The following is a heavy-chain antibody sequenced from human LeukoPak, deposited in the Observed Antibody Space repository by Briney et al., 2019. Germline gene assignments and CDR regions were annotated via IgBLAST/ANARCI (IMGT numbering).Heavy chain of an antibody. CDR2: INWNGGST. J-gene: IGHJ3*01. CDR3: AREGHSSGHCGAFDL. D-gene: IGHD3-22*01. CDR1: GFTFDDYG. Sequence: PGGSLRLSCAASGFTFDDYGMSWVRQAPGKGLEWVSGINWNGGSTGYADSLKDRFTISRDNSKNTVYLEMGSLRAEDTAVYYCAREGHSSGHCGAFDLLGQGTMVIVSP. V-gene: IGHV3-20*04.